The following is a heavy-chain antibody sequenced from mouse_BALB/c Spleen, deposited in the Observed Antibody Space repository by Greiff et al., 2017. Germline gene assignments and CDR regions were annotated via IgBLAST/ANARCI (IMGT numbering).Heavy chain of an antibody. CDR1: GYTFTSYW. Sequence: QVQLQQPGAELVKPGASVKLSCKASGYTFTSYWMHWVKQRPGQGLEWIGWIFPGSGNTKYNEKFKGKATLTADTSSSTAYMQLSSLTSEDSAVYFCARGGGNYVDYYAMDYWGQGTSVTVSS. V-gene: IGHV1S19*01. J-gene: IGHJ4*01. CDR2: IFPGSGNT. D-gene: IGHD2-1*01. CDR3: ARGGGNYVDYYAMDY.